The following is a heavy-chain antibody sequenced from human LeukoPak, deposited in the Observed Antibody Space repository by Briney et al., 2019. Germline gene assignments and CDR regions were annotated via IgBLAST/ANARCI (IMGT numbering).Heavy chain of an antibody. CDR2: ISWNSGSI. CDR1: GFTFDDYA. CDR3: ARGYQYCSGGSCYSYAFDI. Sequence: GRSLRLSCAASGFTFDDYAMHWVRQAPGKGLEWVSGISWNSGSIGYADSVKGRFTISRDNAKNSLYLQMNSLRAEDTAVYYCARGYQYCSGGSCYSYAFDIWGQGTMVTVSS. J-gene: IGHJ3*02. V-gene: IGHV3-9*01. D-gene: IGHD2-15*01.